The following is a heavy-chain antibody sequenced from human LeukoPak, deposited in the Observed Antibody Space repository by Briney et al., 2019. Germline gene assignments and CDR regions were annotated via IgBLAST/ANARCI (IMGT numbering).Heavy chain of an antibody. D-gene: IGHD2-2*01. V-gene: IGHV5-51*01. Sequence: GESLKISCKGSGYNSTPYWIAWVRQMPGEGLEWMGIIYPDDSHTTYSPSFQGRVTISVDKSITTAYLQWSSLKASDTAMYYCARHRYDKYCSTNGCPGAFDIWGQGTTVTVSS. CDR2: IYPDDSHT. CDR1: GYNSTPYW. CDR3: ARHRYDKYCSTNGCPGAFDI. J-gene: IGHJ3*02.